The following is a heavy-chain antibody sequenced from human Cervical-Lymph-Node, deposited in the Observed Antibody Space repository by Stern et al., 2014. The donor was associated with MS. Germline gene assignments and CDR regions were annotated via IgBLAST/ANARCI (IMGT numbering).Heavy chain of an antibody. CDR2: VNYHGDA. Sequence: QLQLQESGPGLVKPSEALSLTCSVSGGSISSYFWTWIRQPPGKGLEWIGYVNYHGDAGYNSSLKGRVTISVDTSRNRLSLKLSSVTVADTAVYYCARVNRVVVATHYYYGMDVWGQGTTVTVSS. CDR3: ARVNRVVVATHYYYGMDV. CDR1: GGSISSYF. J-gene: IGHJ6*02. V-gene: IGHV4-59*01. D-gene: IGHD2-21*01.